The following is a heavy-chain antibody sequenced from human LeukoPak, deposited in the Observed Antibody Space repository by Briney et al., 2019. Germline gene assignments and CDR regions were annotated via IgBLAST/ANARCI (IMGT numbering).Heavy chain of an antibody. V-gene: IGHV1-18*01. CDR3: ARAAQLNLLVNY. Sequence: ASVKVSCKASGYTFTSYGISWVRQAPGQGLEWMGWISAYSGDTNYAQKFQGRATMTTDTSTSTAYMELRSLSSDDTAVYYCARAAQLNLLVNYWGQGTLVTVSS. D-gene: IGHD2-21*01. CDR1: GYTFTSYG. J-gene: IGHJ4*02. CDR2: ISAYSGDT.